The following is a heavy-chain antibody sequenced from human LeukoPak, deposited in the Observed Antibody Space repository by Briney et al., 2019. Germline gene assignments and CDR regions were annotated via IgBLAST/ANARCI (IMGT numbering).Heavy chain of an antibody. J-gene: IGHJ4*02. CDR2: FDPEDGET. D-gene: IGHD3-22*01. V-gene: IGHV1-24*01. Sequence: GASVKVSCKVSGYALTELSMHWVRQAPGKGLEWMGGFDPEDGETIYAQKFQGRVTMTEDTSTDTAYMELSSLRSEDTAVYYCATEFPRNSGYYYDGYWGQGTLVTVSS. CDR1: GYALTELS. CDR3: ATEFPRNSGYYYDGY.